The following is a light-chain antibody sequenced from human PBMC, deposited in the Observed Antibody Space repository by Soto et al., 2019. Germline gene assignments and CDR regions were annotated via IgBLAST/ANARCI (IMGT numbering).Light chain of an antibody. V-gene: IGKV1-9*01. CDR2: AAS. CDR3: QKFNGYPIN. J-gene: IGKJ5*01. CDR1: QGISSY. Sequence: DIPFNPAPGVLSCSVMERGPITFPASQGISSYLAWYQQKPGKAPKLLISAASTLQSGVPSRFSGSGSGTEFTLAISSLQPEDFATYYCQKFNGYPINFGQGTRLEIK.